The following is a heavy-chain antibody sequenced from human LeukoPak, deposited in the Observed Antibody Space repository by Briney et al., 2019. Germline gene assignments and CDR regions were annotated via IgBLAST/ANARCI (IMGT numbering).Heavy chain of an antibody. CDR1: GGSISSSSYY. Sequence: SEPLSLTCTVSGGSISSSSYYWGWIRQPPGKGLDWIGSIYYSGSTYCNPSLKSRVTISVDTSKNQFSLKLSSVTAADTAVYYCARRRHCSSGSCYAFDYWGQGTLVTVSS. CDR2: IYYSGST. V-gene: IGHV4-39*01. J-gene: IGHJ4*02. CDR3: ARRRHCSSGSCYAFDY. D-gene: IGHD2-15*01.